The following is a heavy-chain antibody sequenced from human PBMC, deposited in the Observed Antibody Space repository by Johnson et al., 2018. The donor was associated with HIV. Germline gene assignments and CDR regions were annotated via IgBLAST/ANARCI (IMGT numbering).Heavy chain of an antibody. J-gene: IGHJ3*02. D-gene: IGHD3-10*01. Sequence: VQLVESGGGVVKPGESLRLSCAASGFIFSDYYMSWIRQAPGKGLEWVAFIRYDGSNKYYADSVKGRFTISRDNSKNTLYLQMNSLRAEDTAVYYCAREDPPITMVRGVIRHDAFDIWGQGTMVTVSS. V-gene: IGHV3-30*02. CDR1: GFIFSDYY. CDR3: AREDPPITMVRGVIRHDAFDI. CDR2: IRYDGSNK.